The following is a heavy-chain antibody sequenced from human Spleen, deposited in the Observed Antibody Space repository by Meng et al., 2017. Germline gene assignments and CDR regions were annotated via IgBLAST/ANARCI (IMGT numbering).Heavy chain of an antibody. CDR1: GGSVSSGSYY. D-gene: IGHD6-19*01. V-gene: IGHV4-61*01. Sequence: QGQPAESGPGLVKPSQALSLTCTVSGGSVSSGSYYWTWIRQPPGKGLEWIGYVYNSGSTDYNLSLKSQITISVDTSKNQFSLKLSSVTAADTAVYYCARSFGSDWGFQHWGQGTLVTVSS. CDR2: VYNSGST. CDR3: ARSFGSDWGFQH. J-gene: IGHJ1*01.